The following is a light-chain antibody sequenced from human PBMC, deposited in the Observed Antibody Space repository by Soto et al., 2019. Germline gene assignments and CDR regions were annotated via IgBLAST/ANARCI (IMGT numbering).Light chain of an antibody. V-gene: IGKV3-15*01. CDR1: QSVSSN. CDR3: QKYNNWPFS. J-gene: IGKJ5*01. CDR2: DIS. Sequence: EIVMTQSPATLSVSPGERSTIYCRASQSVSSNLAWYQQKPGQPPRLLIYDISTRATGVPARFSGSGSGTEFTLTISGLQSEDFALYFCQKYNNWPFSFGQGPRREI.